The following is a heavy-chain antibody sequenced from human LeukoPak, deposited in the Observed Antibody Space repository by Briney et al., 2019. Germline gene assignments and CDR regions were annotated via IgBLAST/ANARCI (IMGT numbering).Heavy chain of an antibody. Sequence: PSETLSLTCTVSGDSISSSSYHWAWIRQPPGKGLEWIGCMYSSGATYYNPSLKSRVSISGDSSKTQFSLKVSSVTATDTAVYYCARQEARGLDYWGQGTLVTVSS. J-gene: IGHJ4*02. V-gene: IGHV4-39*01. CDR2: MYSSGAT. D-gene: IGHD3-10*01. CDR3: ARQEARGLDY. CDR1: GDSISSSSYH.